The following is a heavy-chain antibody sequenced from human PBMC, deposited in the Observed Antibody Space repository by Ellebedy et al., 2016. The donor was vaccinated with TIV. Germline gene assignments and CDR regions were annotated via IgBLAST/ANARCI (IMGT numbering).Heavy chain of an antibody. V-gene: IGHV4-30-4*01. CDR1: GGSMISNDHY. Sequence: MPSETLSLTCTVSGGSMISNDHYLSWVRQPPGKGLEWIGDIYYSGTTYDNTSLKHRLTMSVDKSKSQVSLQLNSLTATDTAVYYCARGGGDRPHALDVWGQGTKVTVSS. D-gene: IGHD3-10*01. CDR3: ARGGGDRPHALDV. J-gene: IGHJ3*01. CDR2: IYYSGTT.